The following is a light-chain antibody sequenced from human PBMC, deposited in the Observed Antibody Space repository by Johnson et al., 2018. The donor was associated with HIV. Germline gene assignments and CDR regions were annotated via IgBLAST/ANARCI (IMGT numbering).Light chain of an antibody. V-gene: IGLV1-51*01. J-gene: IGLJ1*01. Sequence: QAVLTQPPSVSAAPRQKVTISCSGSSSNIGNNYVSWYQQLPGTAPKLLIYDNNKRPSGIPDRFSGSKSGTSATLGITGLQTGDEAGYYCGTWDSSLSVYVFGTGTKVTVL. CDR2: DNN. CDR1: SSNIGNNY. CDR3: GTWDSSLSVYV.